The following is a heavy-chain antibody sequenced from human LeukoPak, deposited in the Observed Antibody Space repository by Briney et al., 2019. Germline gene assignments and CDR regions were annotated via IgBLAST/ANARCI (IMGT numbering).Heavy chain of an antibody. CDR3: AIGAPGGNDYGDY. CDR2: IYYSGST. Sequence: PSETLSLTCTVSGGSTSSDYWSWIRQPPGKGLEWIGYIYYSGSTNYNPSLKSRVTISVDTYKNQFSLTLSSVDTADTAVYYCAIGAPGGNDYGDYWGQGTLVTVSS. V-gene: IGHV4-59*01. CDR1: GGSTSSDY. J-gene: IGHJ4*02.